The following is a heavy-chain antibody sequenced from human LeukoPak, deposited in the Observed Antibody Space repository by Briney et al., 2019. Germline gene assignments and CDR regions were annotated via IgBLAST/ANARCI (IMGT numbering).Heavy chain of an antibody. CDR3: ARSYSYGYDY. J-gene: IGHJ4*02. CDR2: ISSYSSHI. V-gene: IGHV3-21*01. D-gene: IGHD5-18*01. Sequence: GGSLRLSCAASGFTFSDYYMNWVRQAPGKGLEWVSSISSYSSHIYYADSVKGRFTISRDNAKNSLFLQMNSLRAEDTAVYYCARSYSYGYDYWGQGTLVTVSS. CDR1: GFTFSDYY.